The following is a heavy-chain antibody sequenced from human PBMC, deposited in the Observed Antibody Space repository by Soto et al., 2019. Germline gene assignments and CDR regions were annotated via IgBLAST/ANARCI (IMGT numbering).Heavy chain of an antibody. J-gene: IGHJ4*02. CDR3: ATGWEAAFCFVH. Sequence: QVQLVQSGAEVGKPGASVKVSCKTSGYIFTNYDINWVRQAAGQGLEWVGWMNPNTGDTVYAQKFQGRVTITINISISTAYMELRSLSSEDTAGYYCATGWEAAFCFVHRGQGALVTVSS. V-gene: IGHV1-8*01. CDR1: GYIFTNYD. CDR2: MNPNTGDT. D-gene: IGHD6-25*01.